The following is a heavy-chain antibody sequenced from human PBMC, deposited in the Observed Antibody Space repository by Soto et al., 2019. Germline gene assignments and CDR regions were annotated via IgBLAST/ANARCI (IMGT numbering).Heavy chain of an antibody. V-gene: IGHV3-30*18. Sequence: GGSLRLSCAASGFTFSSYGMHWVRQAPGKGLEWVAVISYDGSNKYYADSVKGRFTISRDNSKNTLCLQMNSLRAEDTAVYYCAKDQGRGSYAGSNFDYWGQGTLVTVSS. CDR1: GFTFSSYG. CDR2: ISYDGSNK. D-gene: IGHD1-26*01. J-gene: IGHJ4*02. CDR3: AKDQGRGSYAGSNFDY.